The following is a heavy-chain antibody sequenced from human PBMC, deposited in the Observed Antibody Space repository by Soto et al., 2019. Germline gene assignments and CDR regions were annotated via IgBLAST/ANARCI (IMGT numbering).Heavy chain of an antibody. CDR1: GGTFSSYA. J-gene: IGHJ6*02. V-gene: IGHV1-69*01. D-gene: IGHD6-6*01. CDR2: IIPIFGTA. Sequence: QVQLVQSGAEVKKPGSSVKVSCKASGGTFSSYAISWVRQAPGQGLEWMGGIIPIFGTANYAQKFQGRVTITADESRRRAYMGRRSLGSEDTAVYYCACWGSSSAVPSLLRPLDVWGQGSTVAVAS. CDR3: ACWGSSSAVPSLLRPLDV.